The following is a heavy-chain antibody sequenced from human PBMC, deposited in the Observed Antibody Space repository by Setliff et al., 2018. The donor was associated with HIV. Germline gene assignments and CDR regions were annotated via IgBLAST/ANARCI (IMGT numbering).Heavy chain of an antibody. CDR3: ARGRTIFGVPVPGGAFDI. V-gene: IGHV3-30*04. CDR2: ISYDGSNK. Sequence: SGGSLRLSCAASGFTFSSYAMHWVRQAPGKGLEWVAVISYDGSNKYYADSVKGRFTISRDNSKNTLYLQMNSLRAEDTAVYYCARGRTIFGVPVPGGAFDIWGQGTMVTVSS. CDR1: GFTFSSYA. J-gene: IGHJ3*02. D-gene: IGHD3-3*01.